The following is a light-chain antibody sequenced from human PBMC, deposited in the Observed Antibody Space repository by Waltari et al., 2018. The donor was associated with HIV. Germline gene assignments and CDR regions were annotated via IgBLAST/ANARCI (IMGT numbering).Light chain of an antibody. CDR1: QTIIAY. V-gene: IGKV1-39*01. CDR3: QQSYITPWT. Sequence: DIQLTQSPFSLSAFIGDTVTITCRASQTIIAYLNWYQVRPGKAPELLISGASTLQSGVSSKFSGSGSGTDFTLTIAGLQPEDFVTYFCQQSYITPWTFGQGTK. CDR2: GAS. J-gene: IGKJ2*02.